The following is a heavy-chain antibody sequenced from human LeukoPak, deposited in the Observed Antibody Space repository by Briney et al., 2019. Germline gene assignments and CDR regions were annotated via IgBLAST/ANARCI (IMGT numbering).Heavy chain of an antibody. D-gene: IGHD3-10*01. V-gene: IGHV3-30*02. CDR3: AKEGESFRGYLDV. CDR2: IHNDETFG. J-gene: IGHJ6*03. CDR1: GFPFSRFG. Sequence: GASLKISCAAAGFPFSRFGMKWVRRAPGKGLEWGAVIHNDETFGQYTDSVKGRFTISKDNSQNTLYLEMNNLRDDDTAVYYCAKEGESFRGYLDVWGKGTPVTVSS.